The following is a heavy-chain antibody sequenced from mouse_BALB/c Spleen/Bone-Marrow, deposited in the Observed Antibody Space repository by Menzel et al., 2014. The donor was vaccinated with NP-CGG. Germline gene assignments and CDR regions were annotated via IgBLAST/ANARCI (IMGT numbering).Heavy chain of an antibody. CDR2: IDPANVNT. J-gene: IGHJ3*01. V-gene: IGHV14-3*02. D-gene: IGHD1-1*01. Sequence: EVQLQQSGAELAKPGASVKLSCTASAFNIKDAYMHWVKQRPEQGLEWIGRIDPANVNTKYDTKFQGKATITADTSSNTAYLLLSSLTSEDTAVYYCAVYYYGRSSFAYWGQGTLVTVSA. CDR1: AFNIKDAY. CDR3: AVYYYGRSSFAY.